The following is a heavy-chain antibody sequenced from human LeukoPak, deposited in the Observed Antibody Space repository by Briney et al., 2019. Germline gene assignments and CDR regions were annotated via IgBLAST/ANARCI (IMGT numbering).Heavy chain of an antibody. CDR3: ARREQLEPGIDY. D-gene: IGHD6-13*01. Sequence: GESLKISCKGSGYSFTSYWISWVRQMPGKGLEWMERIDPSDSYTNYSPSFQGHVTISADKSISTAYLQWSSLKASDTAMYYCARREQLEPGIDYWGQGSLVSVSS. CDR2: IDPSDSYT. V-gene: IGHV5-10-1*01. CDR1: GYSFTSYW. J-gene: IGHJ4*02.